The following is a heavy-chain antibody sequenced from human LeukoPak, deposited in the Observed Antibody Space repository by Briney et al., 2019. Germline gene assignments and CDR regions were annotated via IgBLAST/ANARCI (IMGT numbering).Heavy chain of an antibody. CDR2: IYYSGST. V-gene: IGHV4-59*12. J-gene: IGHJ4*02. CDR3: ASGSVDTAMVTYLDY. D-gene: IGHD5-18*01. CDR1: GGSISSYY. Sequence: SETLSLTCTVSGGSISSYYWSWIRQPPGKGLEWIGYIYYSGSTNYNPSLKSRVTISVDTSKNQFSLKLSSVTAADTAVYYCASGSVDTAMVTYLDYWGQGTLVTVSS.